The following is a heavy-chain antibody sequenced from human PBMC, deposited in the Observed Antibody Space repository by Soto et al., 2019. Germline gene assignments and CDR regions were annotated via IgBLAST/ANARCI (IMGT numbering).Heavy chain of an antibody. CDR2: IYYSGST. J-gene: IGHJ4*02. CDR1: GGSISTGGYY. CDR3: AIGLSVTLFDN. Sequence: QVQLQESGPGLVKPSQTLSLTCTVSGGSISTGGYYWTWIRQHPGKGLEWIGYIYYSGSTYYNPSLKSRVTISVDTSKNQFSPKLSSVTAADTAVYCCAIGLSVTLFDNWGQGTLVTVSS. V-gene: IGHV4-31*03. D-gene: IGHD4-17*01.